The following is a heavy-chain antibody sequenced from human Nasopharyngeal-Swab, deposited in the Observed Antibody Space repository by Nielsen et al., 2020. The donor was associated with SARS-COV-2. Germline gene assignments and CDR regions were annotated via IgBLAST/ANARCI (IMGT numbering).Heavy chain of an antibody. J-gene: IGHJ6*04. Sequence: GESLKISCAASGFIFSSYGMHWVRQATGKGLEWVAVISYDGSNKYYADSVKGRFTISRDNSKNTLYLQMNSLRAEDTAVYYCAKSIVVVPAAIGAGVPDVWGKGTTVTVSS. D-gene: IGHD2-2*01. CDR1: GFIFSSYG. CDR3: AKSIVVVPAAIGAGVPDV. V-gene: IGHV3-30*18. CDR2: ISYDGSNK.